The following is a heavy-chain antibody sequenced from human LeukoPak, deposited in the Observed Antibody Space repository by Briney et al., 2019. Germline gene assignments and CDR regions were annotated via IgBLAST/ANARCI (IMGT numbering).Heavy chain of an antibody. Sequence: SVKVSCKASGYTFTGYYMHWVRQAPGQGLEWMGWINPNSGGTNYAQRFQGRVTMTRDTSIRTAYMELSRLRSDDTAVYYCARGRGYSYGYFPNWGQGTLVTVSS. CDR1: GYTFTGYY. D-gene: IGHD5-18*01. CDR3: ARGRGYSYGYFPN. J-gene: IGHJ4*02. CDR2: INPNSGGT. V-gene: IGHV1-2*02.